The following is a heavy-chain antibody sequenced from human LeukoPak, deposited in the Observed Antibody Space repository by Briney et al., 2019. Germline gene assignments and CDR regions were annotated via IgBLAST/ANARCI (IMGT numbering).Heavy chain of an antibody. V-gene: IGHV3-7*03. Sequence: GGSLRLSCGASGFMFRAYWMSWVRQSPGKGLEWVATIKLDGSEKYYVDSVKGRFTISRDNAQTSLYLQMNSLRAEDTGVYYCARDRSDILTGHNDAFDFWGQGTMVTVSS. CDR3: ARDRSDILTGHNDAFDF. D-gene: IGHD3-9*01. CDR1: GFMFRAYW. J-gene: IGHJ3*01. CDR2: IKLDGSEK.